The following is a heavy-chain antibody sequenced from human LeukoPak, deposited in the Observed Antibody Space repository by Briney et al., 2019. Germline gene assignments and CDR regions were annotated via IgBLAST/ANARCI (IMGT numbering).Heavy chain of an antibody. D-gene: IGHD5-12*01. V-gene: IGHV3-74*03. CDR2: INSDGSSI. CDR1: GFTFSSYW. J-gene: IGHJ4*02. Sequence: AGSLRLSCAASGFTFSSYWMHWVRQVPGKGLIWVSRINSDGSSITYADSVKGRFTISRDNAKNTLYLQMNSLRVEDMAVYYCVREGRVSGYDFDCWGQRTLVTVSS. CDR3: VREGRVSGYDFDC.